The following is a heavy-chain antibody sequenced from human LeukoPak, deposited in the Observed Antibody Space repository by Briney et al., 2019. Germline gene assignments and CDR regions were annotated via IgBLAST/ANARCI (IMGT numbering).Heavy chain of an antibody. J-gene: IGHJ4*02. CDR3: ARDPAAAGPTGDY. D-gene: IGHD6-13*01. CDR2: IIPIFGTA. CDR1: GGTFSSYA. Sequence: SVKVSCKASGGTFSSYAISWVRQAPGQGLEWMGGIIPIFGTANYAQKFQGRVTNTTDESTSTAYMELSSLRSEDTAVYYCARDPAAAGPTGDYWGQGTLVTVSS. V-gene: IGHV1-69*05.